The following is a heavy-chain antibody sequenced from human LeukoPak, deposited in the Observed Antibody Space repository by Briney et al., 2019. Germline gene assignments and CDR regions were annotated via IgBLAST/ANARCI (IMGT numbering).Heavy chain of an antibody. V-gene: IGHV3-11*01. CDR1: GFTFSDYY. CDR3: ARAGVLMVYAIPSSWFDP. Sequence: GGSLRLSCAASGFTFSDYYMSWIRQAPGKGLEWVSYISSSGSTIYYADSVKGRFTISRDNAKNSLYLQMNSLRAEDTAVYYCARAGVLMVYAIPSSWFDPWGQGTLVTVSS. CDR2: ISSSGSTI. J-gene: IGHJ5*02. D-gene: IGHD2-8*01.